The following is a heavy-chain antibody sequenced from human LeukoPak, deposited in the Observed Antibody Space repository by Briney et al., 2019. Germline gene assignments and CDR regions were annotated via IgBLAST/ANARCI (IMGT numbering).Heavy chain of an antibody. CDR2: IWYDGSNK. J-gene: IGHJ4*02. D-gene: IGHD3-22*01. Sequence: GGSLRLSCAASRFTFSNYGVNWVRQAPGKGLEWVAVIWYDGSNKYYADSVKGRFTISRDNSKNTLYLQMNSLRAEDTAVYYCARESYYYDSSGYDPGYFDYWGQGTLVTVSS. CDR3: ARESYYYDSSGYDPGYFDY. V-gene: IGHV3-33*08. CDR1: RFTFSNYG.